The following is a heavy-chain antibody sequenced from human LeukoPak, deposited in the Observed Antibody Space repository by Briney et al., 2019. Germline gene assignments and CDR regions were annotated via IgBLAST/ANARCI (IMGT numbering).Heavy chain of an antibody. V-gene: IGHV3-30*02. J-gene: IGHJ4*02. CDR2: IRFDGSNK. Sequence: GGSLRLSCAASGFTFSSYGMHWFRKAPGKGLEWVAFIRFDGSNKYYADSVKGRFTISRDNSKNTLYLQMNSLRAEDTAVYYCANLDSGSYGMDYWGQGTLVTVSS. CDR3: ANLDSGSYGMDY. CDR1: GFTFSSYG. D-gene: IGHD1-26*01.